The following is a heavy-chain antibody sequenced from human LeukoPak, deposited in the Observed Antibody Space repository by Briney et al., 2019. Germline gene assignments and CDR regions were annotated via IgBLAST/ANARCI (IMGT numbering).Heavy chain of an antibody. D-gene: IGHD3-16*01. Sequence: PGGSLRLSCAASGFTFSSYGIHWVRQAPGKGLEWVALIWYDGSNRYYADSVKGRFTISRDNSKNMLYLQMNSLRAEDTAVYYCARISRWGPYWGQGILVTVSS. CDR1: GFTFSSYG. CDR2: IWYDGSNR. J-gene: IGHJ4*02. CDR3: ARISRWGPY. V-gene: IGHV3-33*01.